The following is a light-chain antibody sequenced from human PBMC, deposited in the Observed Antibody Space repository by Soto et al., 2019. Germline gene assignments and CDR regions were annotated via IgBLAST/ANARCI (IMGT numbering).Light chain of an antibody. CDR1: QSVSNNY. J-gene: IGKJ2*01. V-gene: IGKV3-20*01. CDR3: QQYGSSYT. Sequence: EIVLTQSPGTLSLSPGERATLSCRASQSVSNNYLAWYQQKPGQAPRLLVYGASNRATGIPDRFGGSGSGTDFTLTISRLEPEDFAVYYCQQYGSSYTFGQGTKLEIK. CDR2: GAS.